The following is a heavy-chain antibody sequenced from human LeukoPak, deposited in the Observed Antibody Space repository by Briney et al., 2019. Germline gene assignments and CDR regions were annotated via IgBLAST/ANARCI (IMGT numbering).Heavy chain of an antibody. CDR1: GGSISTYY. D-gene: IGHD3-22*01. V-gene: IGHV4-59*01. J-gene: IGHJ6*02. CDR2: IYYSGST. CDR3: ARSYDSRGYYYYGMDV. Sequence: SETLSLTCTVSGGSISTYYWSWIRQPPGKGLEWIGYIYYSGSTNYNPSLKSRVTISLDTSKNQFSLRLSSATAADTAVYYCARSYDSRGYYYYGMDVWGQGTTVTVSS.